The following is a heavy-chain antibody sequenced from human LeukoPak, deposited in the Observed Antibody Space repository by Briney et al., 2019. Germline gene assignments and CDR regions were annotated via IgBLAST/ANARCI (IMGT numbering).Heavy chain of an antibody. CDR1: GGTFSSYA. Sequence: VASVTVSCTASGGTFSSYAISWVRQAPGQGLEWMGGIIPIFGTANYAQKFQGRVTITADESTSTAYMELSSLRSEDTAVYYCVREGAVALKHFDLWGQGTLLTASS. J-gene: IGHJ4*02. V-gene: IGHV1-69*01. D-gene: IGHD6-19*01. CDR3: VREGAVALKHFDL. CDR2: IIPIFGTA.